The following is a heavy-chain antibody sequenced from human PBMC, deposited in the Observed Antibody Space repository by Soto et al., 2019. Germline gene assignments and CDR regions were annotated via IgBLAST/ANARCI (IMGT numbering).Heavy chain of an antibody. CDR1: GGTFSSYA. V-gene: IGHV1-18*01. J-gene: IGHJ6*02. Sequence: ASVKVSCKASGGTFSSYAISWVRQAPGQGLEWMGWISAYNGNTNYAQKLQGRVTMTTDTSTSTAYMELRSLRSYDTAVYYCARDNGFGESDVWGQGTTVTVSS. CDR2: ISAYNGNT. D-gene: IGHD3-10*01. CDR3: ARDNGFGESDV.